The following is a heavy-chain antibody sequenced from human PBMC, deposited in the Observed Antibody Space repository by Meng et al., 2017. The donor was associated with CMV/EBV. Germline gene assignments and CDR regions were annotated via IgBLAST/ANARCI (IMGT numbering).Heavy chain of an antibody. CDR3: ASHGGY. CDR1: AFTYINYW. Sequence: GESLRLSCAASAFTYINYWMMWVRQAPGKGLEWVANINQDGSDKYYVDSVKGRFTISRDNAEKSLYLQMSSLRAEDTAVYYCASHGGYWGQGTLVTVSS. J-gene: IGHJ4*02. D-gene: IGHD3-16*01. CDR2: INQDGSDK. V-gene: IGHV3-7*01.